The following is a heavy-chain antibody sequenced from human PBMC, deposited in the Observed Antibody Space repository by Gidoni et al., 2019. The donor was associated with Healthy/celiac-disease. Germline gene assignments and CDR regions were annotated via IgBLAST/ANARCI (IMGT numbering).Heavy chain of an antibody. CDR1: GGSFSGSS. V-gene: IGHV4-34*01. D-gene: IGHD5-18*01. CDR3: ARGGVPGDTAMVMTPGYFDY. CDR2: INHSGST. J-gene: IGHJ4*02. Sequence: QVQLQQWGAGLLTPSETLSLTCAVYGGSFSGSSWSWIRQPPGKGLEWIGEINHSGSTNYNPSLKSRVTISVDTSKNQVSLKLSSVTAADTAVYYCARGGVPGDTAMVMTPGYFDYWGQGTLVTVSS.